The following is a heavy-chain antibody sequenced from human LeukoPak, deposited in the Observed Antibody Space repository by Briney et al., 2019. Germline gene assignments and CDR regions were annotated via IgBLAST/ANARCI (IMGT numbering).Heavy chain of an antibody. V-gene: IGHV3-23*01. CDR1: GFTFTSYS. CDR2: ISGSGGST. CDR3: AKGVVPAAIFDY. Sequence: GGSLRLSCAASGFTFTSYSMNWVRQAPGKGLEWVSAISGSGGSTYYADSVKGRFTISRDNSKNTLYLQMNSLRAEDTAVYYCAKGVVPAAIFDYWGQGTLVTVSS. D-gene: IGHD2-2*01. J-gene: IGHJ4*02.